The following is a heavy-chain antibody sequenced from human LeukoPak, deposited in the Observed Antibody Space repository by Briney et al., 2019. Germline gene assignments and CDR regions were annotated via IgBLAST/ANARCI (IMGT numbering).Heavy chain of an antibody. J-gene: IGHJ4*02. D-gene: IGHD3-10*01. CDR2: VDPEDGET. CDR1: GYAFTYYY. CDR3: ATDYYSILPDY. V-gene: IGHV1-69-2*01. Sequence: ATGKLSCKASGYAFTYYYMHWVQQAPGKGLEWMGRVDPEDGETIYAEKFQGRVTITADTSTDTAYMELSSLRSEDTAVYYCATDYYSILPDYWGQGTLVTVSS.